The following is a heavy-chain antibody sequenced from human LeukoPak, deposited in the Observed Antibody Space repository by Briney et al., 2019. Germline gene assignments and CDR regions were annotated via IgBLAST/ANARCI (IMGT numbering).Heavy chain of an antibody. Sequence: PGGSLRLSCAASGFTFSSYWMSWVRQAPGKGLEWVANIKQDGSEKYYVDSVKGRFTISRDNAKNSLYLQMNSLRAEDTAVYYCASGYSYDSYYFDYWGQGTLVTVSS. J-gene: IGHJ4*02. D-gene: IGHD5-18*01. V-gene: IGHV3-7*03. CDR3: ASGYSYDSYYFDY. CDR2: IKQDGSEK. CDR1: GFTFSSYW.